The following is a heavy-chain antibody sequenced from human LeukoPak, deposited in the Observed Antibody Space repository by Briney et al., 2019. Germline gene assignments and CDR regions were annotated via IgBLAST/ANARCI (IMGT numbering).Heavy chain of an antibody. D-gene: IGHD2-2*01. Sequence: SVKVSCKASGGTVSSYAISWVRQAPGQGLEWMGGIIPIFGTANYAQKFQGRVTITADESTSTAYMELSSLRSEDTAVYYCARLGYCSSTSCLYYMDVWGKGTTVTVSS. CDR1: GGTVSSYA. V-gene: IGHV1-69*13. CDR3: ARLGYCSSTSCLYYMDV. J-gene: IGHJ6*03. CDR2: IIPIFGTA.